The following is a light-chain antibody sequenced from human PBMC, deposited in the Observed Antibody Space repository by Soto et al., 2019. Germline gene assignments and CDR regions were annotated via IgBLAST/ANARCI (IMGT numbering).Light chain of an antibody. CDR1: QGVTSSY. CDR3: QEYGSSPLT. V-gene: IGKV3-20*01. Sequence: EIVLTQSPGTLPLSPGDRATLSCRASQGVTSSYLACYQQKPGLAPRRLIYGASSRATGIPGRFSGSGSGTDFTLTISRLEPEDFALYYCQEYGSSPLTFGQGTKVDIK. CDR2: GAS. J-gene: IGKJ1*01.